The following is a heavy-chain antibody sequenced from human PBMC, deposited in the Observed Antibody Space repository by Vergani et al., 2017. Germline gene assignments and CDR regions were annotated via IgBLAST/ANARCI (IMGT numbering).Heavy chain of an antibody. Sequence: QVQLQQWGAGVVKPSGTLSLTCAVFGESFSSFYWSWIRQPPGKGLEWIGEINNDGHTNYNPSLESRVTVSRDTAKNQFSLNLMSVTAADTAMYYCAVWPRVNLVVGKIVTKRTFDYWSQGSLVTVSS. CDR1: GESFSSFY. V-gene: IGHV4-34*02. D-gene: IGHD2-8*02. CDR3: AVWPRVNLVVGKIVTKRTFDY. J-gene: IGHJ4*02. CDR2: INNDGHT.